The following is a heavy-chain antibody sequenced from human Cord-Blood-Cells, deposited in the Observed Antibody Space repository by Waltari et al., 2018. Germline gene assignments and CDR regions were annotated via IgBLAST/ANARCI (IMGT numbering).Heavy chain of an antibody. V-gene: IGHV4-39*01. CDR3: ARHGRPIRGTGTIVDY. CDR2: IYYSGST. D-gene: IGHD1-7*01. J-gene: IGHJ4*02. Sequence: QLQLQESGPGLVKPSETLSLTCTVSGGSISSSRYYWGWIRQPPGKGLEWIGSIYYSGSTYYNPSLKSRVTISVDTSKNQFSLKLSSVTAADTAVYYCARHGRPIRGTGTIVDYWGQGTLVTVSS. CDR1: GGSISSSRYY.